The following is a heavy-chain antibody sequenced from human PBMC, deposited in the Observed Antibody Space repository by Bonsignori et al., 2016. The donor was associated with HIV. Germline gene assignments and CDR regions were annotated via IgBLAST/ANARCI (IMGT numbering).Heavy chain of an antibody. Sequence: VRQAPGKGLEWVSAISGSGGSTYYADSVKGRFTISRDNSKNTLYLQMNSLRAEDTAVYYCAKGEIVGEYYFDYWGQGTLVTVSS. J-gene: IGHJ4*02. CDR2: ISGSGGST. CDR3: AKGEIVGEYYFDY. D-gene: IGHD2/OR15-2a*01. V-gene: IGHV3-23*01.